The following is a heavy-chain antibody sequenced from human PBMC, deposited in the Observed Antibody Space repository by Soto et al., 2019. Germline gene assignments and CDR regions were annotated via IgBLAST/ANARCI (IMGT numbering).Heavy chain of an antibody. J-gene: IGHJ4*02. CDR2: IWYDGNNK. CDR1: GFTFSTYG. Sequence: QVQLVESGGGVVQPGWSLRLSCAASGFTFSTYGMHWVRQAPGKGLEWVAVIWYDGNNKYYADSVKGRFTISRDNSKNTLYVQMTSLRAEDTAVYYCARGLHSLFDYWGQGTLVTVSS. CDR3: ARGLHSLFDY. V-gene: IGHV3-33*01. D-gene: IGHD2-21*01.